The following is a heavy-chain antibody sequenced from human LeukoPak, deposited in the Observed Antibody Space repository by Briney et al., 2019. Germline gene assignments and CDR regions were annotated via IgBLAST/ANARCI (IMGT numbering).Heavy chain of an antibody. V-gene: IGHV5-51*01. CDR1: GYSFTSYW. D-gene: IGHD3-3*01. J-gene: IGHJ4*02. Sequence: GASLKISCKGAGYSFTSYWIGWVRQMPGKGLEWMGIIYPGDSDTRYSPSFQGQVTISADKSISTAYLQWSSLKASDNAMYYCARLNDFWSGYYPHLDYWGQGTLVTVSS. CDR3: ARLNDFWSGYYPHLDY. CDR2: IYPGDSDT.